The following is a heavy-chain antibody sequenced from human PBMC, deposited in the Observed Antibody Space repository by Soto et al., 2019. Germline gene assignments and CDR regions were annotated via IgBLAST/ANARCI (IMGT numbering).Heavy chain of an antibody. J-gene: IGHJ5*02. D-gene: IGHD3-3*01. CDR1: GGSISSSSYY. CDR2: IYYSVST. CDR3: ARRRGYDFWSGYWIEYNWFDP. Sequence: PSETLSLTCTVSGGSISSSSYYWGWIRQPPGKGLEWIGSIYYSVSTYYNPSLKSRVTISVDTSKNQFSLKLSSVTAADTAVYYCARRRGYDFWSGYWIEYNWFDPWGQGTLVTGSS. V-gene: IGHV4-39*01.